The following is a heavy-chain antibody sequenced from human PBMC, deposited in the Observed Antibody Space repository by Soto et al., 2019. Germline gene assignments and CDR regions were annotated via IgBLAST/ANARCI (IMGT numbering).Heavy chain of an antibody. CDR3: ARAQDGYNFLYGPT. D-gene: IGHD5-12*01. V-gene: IGHV3-53*03. J-gene: IGHJ5*02. Sequence: GGSLRLSCRASGFTVRNNYMSWGRQAAGKRLEWVSVIYGGGSTDYADSVKGRFIISRDNSKNTLYLQMNSLRAEDTAVYYCARAQDGYNFLYGPTWGQGTQVTVSS. CDR2: IYGGGST. CDR1: GFTVRNNY.